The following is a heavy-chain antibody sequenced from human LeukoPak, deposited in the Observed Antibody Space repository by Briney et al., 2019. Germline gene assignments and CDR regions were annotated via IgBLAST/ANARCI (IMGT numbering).Heavy chain of an antibody. Sequence: PSETLSLTCTVSGGSISSSSYYWGWIRQPPGKGLEWIGSIYYSGSTYYNPSLKSRVTISVDTSKNQFSLKLSSVTAADTAVYYCARRGGYDSRGYYLNWFDPWGQGTLVTVSS. D-gene: IGHD3-22*01. CDR3: ARRGGYDSRGYYLNWFDP. CDR2: IYYSGST. V-gene: IGHV4-39*07. CDR1: GGSISSSSYY. J-gene: IGHJ5*02.